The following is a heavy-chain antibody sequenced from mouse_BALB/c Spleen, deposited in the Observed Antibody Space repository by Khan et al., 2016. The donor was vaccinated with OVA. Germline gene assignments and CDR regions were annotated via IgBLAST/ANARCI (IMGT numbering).Heavy chain of an antibody. D-gene: IGHD1-1*01. CDR3: ARIYGSDFDY. Sequence: VQLQQSGPELVKPGASVKISCKASGYSFTGYFMNWVIQSHGKSLEWIGRINPHIGETFYNQKFKGKATLTVDESSSTANMELRSLASEDSAVYYCARIYGSDFDYWGQGTTLTVSS. CDR2: INPHIGET. J-gene: IGHJ2*01. V-gene: IGHV1-20*02. CDR1: GYSFTGYF.